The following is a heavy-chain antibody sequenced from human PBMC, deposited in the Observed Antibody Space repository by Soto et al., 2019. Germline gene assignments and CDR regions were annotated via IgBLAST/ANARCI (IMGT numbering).Heavy chain of an antibody. CDR2: ISGSGGST. CDR3: VRDRGRRVLYYYYMDV. Sequence: GGSLRLSCAASGFTFSSYAMSWVRQAPGKGLKWVSAISGSGGSTYYADSVKGRFTISRDNSKNTLYLQMNSLRAEDAVVYYCVRDRGRRVLYYYYMDVWGKGTTVTVSS. V-gene: IGHV3-23*01. CDR1: GFTFSSYA. J-gene: IGHJ6*03.